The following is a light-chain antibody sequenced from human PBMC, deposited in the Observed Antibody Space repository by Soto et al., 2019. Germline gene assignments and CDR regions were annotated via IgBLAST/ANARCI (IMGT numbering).Light chain of an antibody. J-gene: IGLJ2*01. Sequence: QSVLTQPPSVSGAPGQRVTISCTGSSSNIGAGYDVHWYQQLPGTAPKLPIYSDNNRPSGVPDRFSGSKSGASASLAITGLQAEDEADYYCQSFDSRPHVVFGGGTQ. CDR1: SSNIGAGYD. CDR2: SDN. CDR3: QSFDSRPHVV. V-gene: IGLV1-40*01.